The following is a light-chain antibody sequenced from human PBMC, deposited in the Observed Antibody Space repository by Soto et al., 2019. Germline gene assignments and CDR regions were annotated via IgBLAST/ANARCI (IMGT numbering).Light chain of an antibody. CDR3: QQAKSFRLT. Sequence: DIQMTQSPSSVSASVGDRVTITCRASQGISSWLAWYQQKPGKAPNLLIYAASSLHSGVPSRLSGSGSGTELPLSRGSRQPEDFATYCWQQAKSFRLTCGGGTKVEIK. J-gene: IGKJ4*02. CDR2: AAS. CDR1: QGISSW. V-gene: IGKV1-12*01.